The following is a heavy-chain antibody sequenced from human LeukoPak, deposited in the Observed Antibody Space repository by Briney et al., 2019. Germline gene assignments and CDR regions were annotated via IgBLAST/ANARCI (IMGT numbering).Heavy chain of an antibody. Sequence: PSETLSLTCTVSGYSISSGYYWGWIRQPPGKGLEWIGSIYHSGSTYYNPSLKSRVTISLDTSKNQFSLKLSSVSAKDTALYYCARERLGGSYYRPVEYWGQGTLVTVSS. V-gene: IGHV4-38-2*02. J-gene: IGHJ4*02. CDR2: IYHSGST. CDR3: ARERLGGSYYRPVEY. CDR1: GYSISSGYY. D-gene: IGHD1-26*01.